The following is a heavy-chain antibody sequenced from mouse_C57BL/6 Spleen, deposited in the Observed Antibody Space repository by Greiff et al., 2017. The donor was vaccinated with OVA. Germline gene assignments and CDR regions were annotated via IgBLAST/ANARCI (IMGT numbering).Heavy chain of an antibody. Sequence: VQLQQSGAELVRPGASVKLSCTASGFNIKDDYMHWVKQRPEQGLEWIGWIDPENGDTEYASKFQGKATITADTSSNTAYLQLSSLTSEDTAVYYCTRGGNLYAMDYWGQGTSVTVSS. J-gene: IGHJ4*01. CDR1: GFNIKDDY. CDR2: IDPENGDT. D-gene: IGHD2-1*01. V-gene: IGHV14-4*01. CDR3: TRGGNLYAMDY.